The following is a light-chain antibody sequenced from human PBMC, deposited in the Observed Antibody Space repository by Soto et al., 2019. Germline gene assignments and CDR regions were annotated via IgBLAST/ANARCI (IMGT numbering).Light chain of an antibody. V-gene: IGLV2-14*03. CDR1: SSDVGGYNY. CDR2: DVT. J-gene: IGLJ1*01. Sequence: QSALTQPASVSGSPGQSITISCTVTSSDVGGYNYVSWYQQHPGRAAKLIIYDVTNRPSGISNRFSGSKSGNTASLTISGLQTEDEADYYCISFTSRHIYVFGTGTKVTVL. CDR3: ISFTSRHIYV.